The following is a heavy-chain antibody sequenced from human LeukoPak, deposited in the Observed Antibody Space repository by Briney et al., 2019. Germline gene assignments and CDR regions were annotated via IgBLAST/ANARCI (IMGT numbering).Heavy chain of an antibody. CDR3: ARGTTGTTDYYYGMDV. D-gene: IGHD1-1*01. J-gene: IGHJ6*04. Sequence: SETLSLTCAVYGGSFSGYYWSWIRQPPGKGLEWIGEINHSGSTNYNPSLKSRVTISVDTSENQFSLKLSSVTAADTAVYYCARGTTGTTDYYYGMDVWGKGTTVTVSS. CDR1: GGSFSGYY. V-gene: IGHV4-34*01. CDR2: INHSGST.